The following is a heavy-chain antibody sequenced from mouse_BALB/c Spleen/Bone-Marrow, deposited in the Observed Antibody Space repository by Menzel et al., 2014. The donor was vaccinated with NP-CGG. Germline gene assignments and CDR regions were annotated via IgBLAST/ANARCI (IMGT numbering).Heavy chain of an antibody. CDR2: IAPVSAGT. V-gene: IGHV1S41*01. Sequence: DLVKPGASVNLSCKASGYTFTSYWINWIKQRPRQGLEWIGRIAPVSAGTYYNEMFKGKATLTVDTSSSTACIQLSSLASDESAVYCCARGGLRYFDDRGQGTTLTVSS. CDR3: ARGGLRYFDD. D-gene: IGHD3-3*01. CDR1: GYTFTSYW. J-gene: IGHJ2*01.